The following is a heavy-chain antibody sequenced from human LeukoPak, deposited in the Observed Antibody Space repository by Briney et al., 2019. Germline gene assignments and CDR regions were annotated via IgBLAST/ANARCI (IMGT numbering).Heavy chain of an antibody. CDR2: ISRDSDYI. Sequence: GGSLRLSCAASGFTFSYYAMNWVRQSPGKGLEWVSSISRDSDYIYYADSMKGRFTSSRDNAKNSLYLQMNSLRAEDTAVYYCARGQRSGDYYYGMDVWGRGTTVTVSS. CDR3: ARGQRSGDYYYGMDV. V-gene: IGHV3-21*01. J-gene: IGHJ6*02. D-gene: IGHD3-16*01. CDR1: GFTFSYYA.